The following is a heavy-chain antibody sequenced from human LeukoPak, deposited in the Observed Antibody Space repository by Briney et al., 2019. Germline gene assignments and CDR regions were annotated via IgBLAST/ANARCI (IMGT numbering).Heavy chain of an antibody. J-gene: IGHJ5*02. Sequence: ASVKVSCKASGGTFSSYAISWVRQAPGQGLEWMGRIIPILGIANYAQKFQGRVTITADKSTSTAYMELSSLRSDDTAVYYCARDFGQWLVPFNWFDPWGQGTLVTVSS. D-gene: IGHD6-19*01. V-gene: IGHV1-69*04. CDR3: ARDFGQWLVPFNWFDP. CDR1: GGTFSSYA. CDR2: IIPILGIA.